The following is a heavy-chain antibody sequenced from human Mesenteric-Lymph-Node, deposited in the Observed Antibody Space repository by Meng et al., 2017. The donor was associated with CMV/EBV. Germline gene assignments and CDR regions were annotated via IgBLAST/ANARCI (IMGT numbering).Heavy chain of an antibody. Sequence: GESLKISCATSGFTFGSYEMNWVRQAPGKGLEWVSYISGSSRTTYYADSVSGRFTISRDNAKNLLYLQMNSLRAEDTAVYYCASVVPSFDWSGSYKEYYFDYWGQGTLVTVSS. CDR1: GFTFGSYE. V-gene: IGHV3-48*03. D-gene: IGHD3-3*01. CDR2: ISGSSRTT. CDR3: ASVVPSFDWSGSYKEYYFDY. J-gene: IGHJ4*02.